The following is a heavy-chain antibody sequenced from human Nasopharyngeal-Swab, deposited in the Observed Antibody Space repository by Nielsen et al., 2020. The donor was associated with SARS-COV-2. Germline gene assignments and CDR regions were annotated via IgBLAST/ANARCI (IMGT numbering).Heavy chain of an antibody. CDR3: ARGHDTSDY. V-gene: IGHV7-4-1*02. Sequence: WVRQAPGQGLEWVGWINTNTGNPTYAQGFTGRFVFSLDTPVSTAYLQISSLKAEDTAVYYCARGHDTSDYWGQGTLVTVSS. J-gene: IGHJ4*02. CDR2: INTNTGNP. D-gene: IGHD3-9*01.